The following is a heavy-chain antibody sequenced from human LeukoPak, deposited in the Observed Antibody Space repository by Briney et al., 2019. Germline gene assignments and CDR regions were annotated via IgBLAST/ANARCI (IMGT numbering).Heavy chain of an antibody. D-gene: IGHD6-19*01. V-gene: IGHV3-23*01. CDR3: ASSRIIAVGVDY. Sequence: GGSLRLSCAASGFTFSSYSMSWVRQAPGKGLEWVSVISGSGGSTHYADSVKGRFTISRDNSKNTLYLQMNSLRAEDAAVYYCASSRIIAVGVDYWGQGTLVTVSS. CDR1: GFTFSSYS. CDR2: ISGSGGST. J-gene: IGHJ4*02.